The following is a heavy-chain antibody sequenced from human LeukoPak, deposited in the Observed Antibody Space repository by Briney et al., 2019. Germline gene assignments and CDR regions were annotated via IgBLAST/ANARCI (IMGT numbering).Heavy chain of an antibody. CDR2: MNPNSGNT. V-gene: IGHV1-8*01. CDR3: ASTVRIAAAGIYYFDY. J-gene: IGHJ4*02. D-gene: IGHD6-13*01. CDR1: GYTFTSYD. Sequence: ASVKVSCKASGYTFTSYDINWVRQATGQGLEWMGWMNPNSGNTGYAQKFQGRVTMTRNTSISTAYMELSSLGSEDTAVYYCASTVRIAAAGIYYFDYWGQGTLVTVSS.